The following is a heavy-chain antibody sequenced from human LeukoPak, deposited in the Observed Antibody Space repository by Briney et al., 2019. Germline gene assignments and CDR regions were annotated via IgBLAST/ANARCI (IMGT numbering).Heavy chain of an antibody. Sequence: AGGSLRLSCAASGFTFSSYSMNWVRQAPGKGLEWVSSISSSSSYIYYADSVKGRFTTSRDNAKNSLYLQMNSLRAEDTAVYYCARDRAAAGFDYWGQGTLVTVSS. CDR3: ARDRAAAGFDY. D-gene: IGHD6-13*01. J-gene: IGHJ4*02. V-gene: IGHV3-21*01. CDR1: GFTFSSYS. CDR2: ISSSSSYI.